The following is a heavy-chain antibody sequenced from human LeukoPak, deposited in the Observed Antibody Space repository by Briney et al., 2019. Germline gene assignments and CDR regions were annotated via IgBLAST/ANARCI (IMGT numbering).Heavy chain of an antibody. Sequence: GGSLRLSCAASGFTFSSYSMNWVRQAPGKGLEWVSAISGSGGSTYYADSVKGRFTISRDNSKNTLYLQMNSLRAEDTAVYYCAKDLENYYDSSGGDYWGQGTLVTVSS. V-gene: IGHV3-23*01. CDR2: ISGSGGST. CDR3: AKDLENYYDSSGGDY. J-gene: IGHJ4*02. CDR1: GFTFSSYS. D-gene: IGHD3-22*01.